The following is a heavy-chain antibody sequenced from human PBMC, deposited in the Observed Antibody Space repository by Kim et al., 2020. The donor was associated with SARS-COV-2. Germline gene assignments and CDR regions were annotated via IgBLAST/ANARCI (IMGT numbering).Heavy chain of an antibody. CDR3: ARDIVGATGSLDY. D-gene: IGHD1-26*01. CDR1: GFTFSDHY. V-gene: IGHV3-72*01. Sequence: GGSLRLSCAASGFTFSDHYMDWVRQAPGKGLEWVGRTRNKANSYTTEYAASVKGRFTISRDDSKNSLYLQMNSLKTEDTAVYYCARDIVGATGSLDYWGQGTLVTVSS. CDR2: TRNKANSYTT. J-gene: IGHJ4*02.